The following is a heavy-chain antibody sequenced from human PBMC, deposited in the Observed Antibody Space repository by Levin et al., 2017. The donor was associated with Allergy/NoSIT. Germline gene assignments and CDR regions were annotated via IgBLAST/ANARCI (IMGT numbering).Heavy chain of an antibody. D-gene: IGHD2-15*01. CDR3: ARPGGILGWDAFDI. Sequence: GSGPTLVKPPQTLTLTCTFSGFSLSTSGVGVGWIRQPPGKALEWLALIYWDDDKRYSPSLKSRLTITKDTSKNQVVLTMTNMDPVDTATYYCARPGGILGWDAFDIWGQGTMVTVSS. CDR2: IYWDDDK. V-gene: IGHV2-5*02. CDR1: GFSLSTSGVG. J-gene: IGHJ3*02.